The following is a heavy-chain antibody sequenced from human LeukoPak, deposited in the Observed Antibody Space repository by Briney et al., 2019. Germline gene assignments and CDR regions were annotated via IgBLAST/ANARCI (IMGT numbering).Heavy chain of an antibody. CDR3: VGQCTGTNCYHY. V-gene: IGHV3-48*03. Sequence: PGGSLRLSCAASGFTFSSYAMNWVRQAPGKGLEWVSYISSSGSTIYYADSVKGRFTISRDNAKKSLYLQMNSLRAEDTAVYYCVGQCTGTNCYHYWGQGTLVTVSS. D-gene: IGHD2-2*01. CDR1: GFTFSSYA. J-gene: IGHJ4*02. CDR2: ISSSGSTI.